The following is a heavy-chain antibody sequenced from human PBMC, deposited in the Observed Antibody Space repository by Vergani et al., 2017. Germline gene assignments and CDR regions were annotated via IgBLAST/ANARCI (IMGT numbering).Heavy chain of an antibody. Sequence: QVQLVQSGSELKKPGASVKVSCEASGYTFTDYAMTWVRQAPGQGLEWMGWINTNTGNPTYAQGFTGRFVFSLDTSVSTAYLQINSLKAEDTAVYYCARAKRGRLAVGATDSWGQGTLLTVSS. J-gene: IGHJ4*02. CDR3: ARAKRGRLAVGATDS. CDR2: INTNTGNP. V-gene: IGHV7-4-1*02. CDR1: GYTFTDYA. D-gene: IGHD6-19*01.